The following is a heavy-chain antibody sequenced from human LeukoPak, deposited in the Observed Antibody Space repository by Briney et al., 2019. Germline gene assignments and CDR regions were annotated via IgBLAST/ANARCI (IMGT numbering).Heavy chain of an antibody. CDR3: ARGSYFYGSGSFMGSDY. D-gene: IGHD3-10*01. CDR1: GFTFTSSA. Sequence: ASVKVSCKASGFTFTSSAVHWVRQAPGQRLEWMGWINAGNGNTEYSQNFQDRVTITRDTSATTAYMELSSLRSEDTAVYYCARGSYFYGSGSFMGSDYWGQGTLVTVSS. CDR2: INAGNGNT. V-gene: IGHV1-3*01. J-gene: IGHJ4*02.